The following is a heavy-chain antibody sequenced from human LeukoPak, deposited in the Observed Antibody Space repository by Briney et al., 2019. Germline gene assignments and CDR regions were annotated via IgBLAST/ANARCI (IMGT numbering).Heavy chain of an antibody. J-gene: IGHJ4*02. CDR1: GFTFSSYG. Sequence: PGGSLRLSCAASGFTFSSYGMHWVRQAPGKGLEWVAVISYDGSNKYYADSVKGRFTISRDNSKNTLYLQMNSLRAEDTAVYYCAKLAVATIRRPITIDYWGQGTLVTVSS. V-gene: IGHV3-30*18. D-gene: IGHD5-12*01. CDR2: ISYDGSNK. CDR3: AKLAVATIRRPITIDY.